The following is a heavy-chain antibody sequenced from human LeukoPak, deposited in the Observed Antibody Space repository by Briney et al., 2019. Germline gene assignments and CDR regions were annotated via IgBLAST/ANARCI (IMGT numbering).Heavy chain of an antibody. CDR2: IYPGDSDT. CDR3: ARQGAVRDGYNFDY. CDR1: VYSLTSYG. J-gene: IGHJ4*02. Sequence: GESLKIYRKCSVYSLTSYGIGWVRQLPGKGLAWIGIIYPGDSDTRYSPSFQGQVTISADKSISTAYLQWSSLKASDTAMYYCARQGAVRDGYNFDYWGQGTLVTVSS. V-gene: IGHV5-51*01. D-gene: IGHD5-24*01.